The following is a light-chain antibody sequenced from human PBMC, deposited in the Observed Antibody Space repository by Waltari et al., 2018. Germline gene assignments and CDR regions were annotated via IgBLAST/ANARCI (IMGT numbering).Light chain of an antibody. J-gene: IGLJ1*01. CDR2: RNN. Sequence: QSVLTQPPSASETPGQRVTISCSGSHSNLGSNYLYWYQQLPGSAPKLPIYRNNLRPSGVPDRFSASKYGPLAALVISGLRSEDEGVYYCASWDESHYVFGGGTTVTVL. CDR3: ASWDESHYV. CDR1: HSNLGSNY. V-gene: IGLV1-47*01.